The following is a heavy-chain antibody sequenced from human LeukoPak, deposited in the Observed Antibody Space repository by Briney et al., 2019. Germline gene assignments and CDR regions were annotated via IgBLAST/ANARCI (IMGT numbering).Heavy chain of an antibody. D-gene: IGHD3-3*01. V-gene: IGHV1-18*04. CDR2: ISAYNGNT. CDR1: GYTFTGYY. CDR3: ARGAYDFWSNWFDP. J-gene: IGHJ5*02. Sequence: GASVKVSCKASGYTFTGYYIHWVRQAPGQGLEWMGWISAYNGNTNYAQKLQGRVTMTTDTSTSTAYMELRSLRSDDTAVYYCARGAYDFWSNWFDPWGQGTLVTVSS.